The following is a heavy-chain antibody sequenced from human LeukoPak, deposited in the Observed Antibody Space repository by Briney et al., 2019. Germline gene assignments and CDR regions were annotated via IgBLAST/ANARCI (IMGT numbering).Heavy chain of an antibody. Sequence: GGSLRLSCAASGFTFSSYWMSWVRQAPGKGLEWVANIKQDGSEKYYVDSVKGRFTISRDNAKNSLYLQMNSLRAGDTAVYYCARDLGYYGSGSYSSYYYYYGMDVWGQGTTVTVSS. J-gene: IGHJ6*02. CDR2: IKQDGSEK. CDR1: GFTFSSYW. V-gene: IGHV3-7*01. D-gene: IGHD3-10*01. CDR3: ARDLGYYGSGSYSSYYYYYGMDV.